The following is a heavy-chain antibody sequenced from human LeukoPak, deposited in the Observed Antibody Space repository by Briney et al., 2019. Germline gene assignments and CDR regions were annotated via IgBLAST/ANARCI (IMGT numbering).Heavy chain of an antibody. CDR3: ARGSYYDSSGYYPA. J-gene: IGHJ5*02. Sequence: APVKVSCKASGYTFTSYGTSWVRQAPGQGLEWMGWISAYNGNTNYAQKLQGRVTMTTDTSTSTAYMELRSLRSDDTAVYYCARGSYYDSSGYYPAWGQGTLVTVSS. D-gene: IGHD3-22*01. CDR1: GYTFTSYG. V-gene: IGHV1-18*01. CDR2: ISAYNGNT.